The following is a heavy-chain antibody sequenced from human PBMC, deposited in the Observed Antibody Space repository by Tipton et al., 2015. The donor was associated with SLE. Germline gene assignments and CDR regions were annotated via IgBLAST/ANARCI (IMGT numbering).Heavy chain of an antibody. D-gene: IGHD4-23*01. CDR3: AKGTVGSDYFDY. Sequence: SLRLSCAASGFTFSSYGMHWVRQAPGKGLEWVAFIRYDGSNKYYADSVKGRFTISRDNSKNTLYLQMNSLRAEDTAVYYCAKGTVGSDYFDYWGQGTLVTVSS. J-gene: IGHJ4*02. CDR1: GFTFSSYG. V-gene: IGHV3-30*02. CDR2: IRYDGSNK.